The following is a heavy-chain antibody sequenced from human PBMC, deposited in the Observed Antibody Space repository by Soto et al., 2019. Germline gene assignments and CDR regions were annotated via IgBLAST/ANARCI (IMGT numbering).Heavy chain of an antibody. CDR3: ARDSLPLYDILTGYGMDV. D-gene: IGHD3-9*01. CDR2: ISYDGSNK. Sequence: GGSLRLSCAASGFTFSSYAMHWVRQAPGKGLEWVAVISYDGSNKYYADSVKGRFTIPRDNSKNTLYLQMNSLRAEDTVVYYCARDSLPLYDILTGYGMDVWGQGTTVTVSS. J-gene: IGHJ6*02. V-gene: IGHV3-30-3*01. CDR1: GFTFSSYA.